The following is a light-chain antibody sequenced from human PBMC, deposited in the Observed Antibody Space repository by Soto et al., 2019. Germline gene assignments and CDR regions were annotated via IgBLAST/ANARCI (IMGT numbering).Light chain of an antibody. CDR3: QSYDSSLSAVI. Sequence: QPVLTQPPSVSGAPGQRVTISCTGSSSNIGAGYDVHWYQQLPGTAPKLLIYDNNNRPSGVPDRFSGSKSGTSASLAITGLQAEDEADYYCQSYDSSLSAVIFGGGTQLTVL. J-gene: IGLJ2*01. CDR2: DNN. CDR1: SSNIGAGYD. V-gene: IGLV1-40*01.